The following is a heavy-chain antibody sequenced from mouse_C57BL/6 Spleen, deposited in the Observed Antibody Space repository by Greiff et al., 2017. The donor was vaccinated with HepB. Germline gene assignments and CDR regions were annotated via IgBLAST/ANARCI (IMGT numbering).Heavy chain of an antibody. V-gene: IGHV1-54*01. Sequence: VQLQQSGAELVRPGTSVKVSCKASGYAFTNYLIEGVKQRPGQGLEWIGVINPGSGGTNYNEKFKGKATLTADNSSSTAYMQLSSLTSEDSAVYFCARGGGNSFAYWGQGTLVTVSA. CDR2: INPGSGGT. CDR3: ARGGGNSFAY. CDR1: GYAFTNYL. J-gene: IGHJ3*01. D-gene: IGHD2-1*01.